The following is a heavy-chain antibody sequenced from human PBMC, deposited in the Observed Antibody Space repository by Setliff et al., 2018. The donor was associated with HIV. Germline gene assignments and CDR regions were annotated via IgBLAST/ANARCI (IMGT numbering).Heavy chain of an antibody. CDR3: AKDLSSYGYERYYFDY. Sequence: LRLSCAGSGLNFNTYAMNWVRQAPGKGLEWVAVISYDGNIKYYADSVKGRFTISRDNSKNTLYLQMNSLRAEDTAVYYCAKDLSSYGYERYYFDYWGQGTLVTVSS. CDR1: GLNFNTYA. J-gene: IGHJ4*02. D-gene: IGHD5-18*01. V-gene: IGHV3-30*04. CDR2: ISYDGNIK.